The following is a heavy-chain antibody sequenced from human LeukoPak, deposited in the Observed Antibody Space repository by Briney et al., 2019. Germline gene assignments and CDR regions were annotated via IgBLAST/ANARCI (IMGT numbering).Heavy chain of an antibody. Sequence: SETLSLTCAVYGGSFSGYYWSWIRQPPGKGLEWIGEINHSGTTNYNPSLKSRVTISVDTSKNQFSLKLSSVTAADTAVYYCARGVPGQLPYSYYYYMDVWGKGTTVTVSS. J-gene: IGHJ6*03. CDR3: ARGVPGQLPYSYYYYMDV. CDR2: INHSGTT. V-gene: IGHV4-34*01. D-gene: IGHD2-2*01. CDR1: GGSFSGYY.